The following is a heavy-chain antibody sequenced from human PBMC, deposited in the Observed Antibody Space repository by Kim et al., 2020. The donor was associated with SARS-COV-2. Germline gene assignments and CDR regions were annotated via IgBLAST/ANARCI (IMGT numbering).Heavy chain of an antibody. CDR3: ARHDDYWHEYDP. J-gene: IGHJ5*02. Sequence: SETLSLTCSVSGGSINPFYWSWIRQPPGKGLEWIGYVFYNGNTKYNPSLKSRVTISLDTSANQVSLKLDSVTAADTAVYYCARHDDYWHEYDPWGQGILITVSS. V-gene: IGHV4-59*08. D-gene: IGHD3-16*01. CDR2: VFYNGNT. CDR1: GGSINPFY.